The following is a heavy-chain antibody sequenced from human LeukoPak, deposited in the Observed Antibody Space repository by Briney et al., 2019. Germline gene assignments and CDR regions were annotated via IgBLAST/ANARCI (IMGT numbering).Heavy chain of an antibody. D-gene: IGHD2-8*01. CDR2: IRNDGTHE. Sequence: GGSLRLSCTASGFTFNIFGMYWVRQAPGKGLEWVAFIRNDGTHEKYGDSVKGRFTISRDNSKNTLYLLMNSLRGEETAIYYCAKDPKNNGLSDGSFDYWGQGTLASVPS. J-gene: IGHJ4*02. V-gene: IGHV3-30*02. CDR1: GFTFNIFG. CDR3: AKDPKNNGLSDGSFDY.